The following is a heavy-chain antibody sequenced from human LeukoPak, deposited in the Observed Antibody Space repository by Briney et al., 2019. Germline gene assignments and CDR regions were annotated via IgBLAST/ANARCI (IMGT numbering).Heavy chain of an antibody. Sequence: GSSVKVSCKASGGTFSSYAISWVRHAPGQGLEWMGGIIPIFGTANYAQKFQGRVTITADESTSTAYMELSSLRSEDTAVYYCARDWGAPHTLNFDSWGQGTLVTVSS. J-gene: IGHJ4*02. CDR1: GGTFSSYA. D-gene: IGHD1-26*01. CDR2: IIPIFGTA. CDR3: ARDWGAPHTLNFDS. V-gene: IGHV1-69*01.